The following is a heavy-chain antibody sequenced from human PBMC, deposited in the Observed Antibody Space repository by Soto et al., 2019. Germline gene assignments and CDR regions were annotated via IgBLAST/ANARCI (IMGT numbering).Heavy chain of an antibody. D-gene: IGHD1-26*01. J-gene: IGHJ4*02. CDR1: GGSVSSGNYY. CDR2: IFHTWTT. V-gene: IGHV4-61*01. CDR3: TRAPVSGSYCFDF. Sequence: QVQLQESGSGLVKPSETLSLTCTVSGGSVSSGNYYWSWIRQPPGKGLEWIGYIFHTWTTNYNPSLKSRVTISLDTSMNQFSLKLSSVTPADTAVYYCTRAPVSGSYCFDFWGQGTPVTVSS.